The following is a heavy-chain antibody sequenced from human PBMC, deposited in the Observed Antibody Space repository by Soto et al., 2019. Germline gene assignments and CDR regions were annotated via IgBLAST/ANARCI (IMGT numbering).Heavy chain of an antibody. V-gene: IGHV3-66*01. CDR2: IYSGGST. CDR1: GFTVSSNY. D-gene: IGHD2-2*01. J-gene: IGHJ3*02. CDR3: AVRTIAAFDI. Sequence: PGGSLRLSCATSGFTVSSNYMSWVRQAPGKGLEWVSVIYSGGSTYYADSVKGRFTISRDNSKNTLYLQMDSLRAEDTAVYYCAVRTIAAFDIWGQGTMVTVSS.